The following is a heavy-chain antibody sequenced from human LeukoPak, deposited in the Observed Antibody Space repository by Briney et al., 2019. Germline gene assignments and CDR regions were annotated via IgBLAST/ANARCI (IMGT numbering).Heavy chain of an antibody. D-gene: IGHD6-19*01. Sequence: ASVKVSCKVSGYTLTELSMHWVRQAPGKGLEWMGGFDPEDGETIYARKFQGRVTMTEDTSTDTAYMELSSLRSEDTAVYYCAAREALSGWFSNDYWGQGTLVTVSS. V-gene: IGHV1-24*01. CDR2: FDPEDGET. J-gene: IGHJ4*02. CDR1: GYTLTELS. CDR3: AAREALSGWFSNDY.